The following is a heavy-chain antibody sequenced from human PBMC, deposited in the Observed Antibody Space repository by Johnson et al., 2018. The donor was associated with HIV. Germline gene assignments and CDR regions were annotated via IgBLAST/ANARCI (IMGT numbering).Heavy chain of an antibody. CDR3: AKHPDAFDI. J-gene: IGHJ3*02. CDR1: GFTFSSYG. Sequence: VQLVESGGGVVQPGGSLRLSCAASGFTFSSYGMHWVRQAPGKGLEWVANIKQDGSEKYYVDSVKGRFTISRDNAKNSLYLQMNSLRAEDTAVYYCAKHPDAFDIWGQGTMVTVSS. V-gene: IGHV3-7*01. CDR2: IKQDGSEK.